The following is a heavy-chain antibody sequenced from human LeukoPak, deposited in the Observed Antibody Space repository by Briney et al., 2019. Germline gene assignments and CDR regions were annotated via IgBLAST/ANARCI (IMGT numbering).Heavy chain of an antibody. CDR1: GGSISSGDYY. V-gene: IGHV4-30-4*01. CDR2: IYYSGGT. D-gene: IGHD1-26*01. CDR3: ALFPGSYTDY. Sequence: SETLSLTCTVSGGSISSGDYYWSWIRQPPGKGLEWIGYIYYSGGTYYNPSLKSRVTISVDTSKNQFSLKLSSVTAADAAVYYCALFPGSYTDYWGQGTLVTVSS. J-gene: IGHJ4*02.